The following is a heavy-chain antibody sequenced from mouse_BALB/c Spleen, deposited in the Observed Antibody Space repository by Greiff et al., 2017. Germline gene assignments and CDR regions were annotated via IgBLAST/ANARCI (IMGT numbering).Heavy chain of an antibody. D-gene: IGHD1-1*01. J-gene: IGHJ1*01. CDR2: ISYSGST. Sequence: EVQRVESGPGLVKPSQSLSLTCTVTGYSITSDYAWNWIRQFPGNKLEWMGYISYSGSTSYNPSLKSRISITRDTSKNQFFLQLNSVTTEDTATYYCATSGNYYGSSGYFDVWGAGTTVTVSS. CDR3: ATSGNYYGSSGYFDV. V-gene: IGHV3-2*02. CDR1: GYSITSDYA.